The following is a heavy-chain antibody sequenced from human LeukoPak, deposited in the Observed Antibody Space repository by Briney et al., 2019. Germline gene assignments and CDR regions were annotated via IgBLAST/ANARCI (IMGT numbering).Heavy chain of an antibody. D-gene: IGHD3-10*01. CDR3: ARTYYYGSGSAYYGMDV. CDR1: GGTFSSYA. Sequence: SVTVSCKASGGTFSSYAISWVRQAPGQGLEWMGRIIPILGIANYAQKFQGRVTITADKSTSTAYMELSSLRSEDTAVYYCARTYYYGSGSAYYGMDVWGQGTTVTVSS. V-gene: IGHV1-69*04. CDR2: IIPILGIA. J-gene: IGHJ6*02.